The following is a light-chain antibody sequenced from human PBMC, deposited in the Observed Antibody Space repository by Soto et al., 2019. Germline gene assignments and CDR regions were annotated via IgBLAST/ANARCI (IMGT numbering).Light chain of an antibody. CDR1: QSVSSY. CDR2: DAS. J-gene: IGKJ4*01. CDR3: QQRRNWPPVALT. Sequence: EIVLTQSPATLSLSPGERATLSCRASQSVSSYLAWYQQKPGQAPRLLIYDASNRATGIPARFSGSGSGTDFTLTISSLEPEDFAVYYCQQRRNWPPVALTFGGGTKVEIK. V-gene: IGKV3-11*01.